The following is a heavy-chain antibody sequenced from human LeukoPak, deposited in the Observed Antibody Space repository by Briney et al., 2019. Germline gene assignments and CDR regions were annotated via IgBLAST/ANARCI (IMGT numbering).Heavy chain of an antibody. Sequence: ASVKVSCKASGYTFTSYGFTWVRQAPGQGLEWMGWISAYNGNTNYAQKLQGRVTMTTDTSTSTAYMELRSLRSDDTAVYYCARDYRTGYYPPDFDYWGQGTLVTVSS. CDR1: GYTFTSYG. CDR2: ISAYNGNT. D-gene: IGHD3/OR15-3a*01. J-gene: IGHJ4*02. CDR3: ARDYRTGYYPPDFDY. V-gene: IGHV1-18*01.